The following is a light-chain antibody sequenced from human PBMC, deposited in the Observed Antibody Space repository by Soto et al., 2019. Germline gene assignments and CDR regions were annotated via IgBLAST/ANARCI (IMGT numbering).Light chain of an antibody. J-gene: IGLJ2*01. Sequence: QPASVSGSPGQSITISCTGTSSDVGGYNYVSWYQQHPGKAPKLMIYDVSNRPSGVSNRFSGSKSGNTASLTISGLQAEDEADYYCSSYTSSSSVVFGGGTQLTVL. V-gene: IGLV2-14*01. CDR3: SSYTSSSSVV. CDR2: DVS. CDR1: SSDVGGYNY.